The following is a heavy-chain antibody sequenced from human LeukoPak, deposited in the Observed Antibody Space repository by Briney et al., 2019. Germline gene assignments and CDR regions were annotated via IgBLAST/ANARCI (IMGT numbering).Heavy chain of an antibody. D-gene: IGHD4-17*01. V-gene: IGHV1-69*13. J-gene: IGHJ4*02. CDR1: GGTFSSYA. CDR2: IIPIFGTA. CDR3: ARGPDYGDYVDY. Sequence: ASVKVSCKASGGTFSSYAISWVRQAPGQGLEWMGGIIPIFGTANYAQKFQGRVTITADESTSTAYMELSRLRSDDTAVYYCARGPDYGDYVDYWGQGTLVTVSS.